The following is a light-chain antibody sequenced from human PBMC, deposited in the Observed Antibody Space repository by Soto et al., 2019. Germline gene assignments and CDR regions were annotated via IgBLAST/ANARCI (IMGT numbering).Light chain of an antibody. CDR3: QQYSYYYLLT. CDR1: QSLSSW. CDR2: EAS. Sequence: DIPMTQSPSPLSASVGDRVTIACRASQSLSSWLAWYQQKPGKAPKLLIYEASNLESGVPSRFSGSGSGTEFTLTISSLQPDDFATYYCQQYSYYYLLTFGGGTKVEI. V-gene: IGKV1-5*03. J-gene: IGKJ4*01.